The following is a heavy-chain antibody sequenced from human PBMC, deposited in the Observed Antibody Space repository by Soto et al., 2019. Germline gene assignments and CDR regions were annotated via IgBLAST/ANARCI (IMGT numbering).Heavy chain of an antibody. Sequence: TSETLSLTCAVSGGYISSSNWWSWVRQPPGKGLEWIGEIYHSGSTNYNPSLKSRVTISVDKSKNQFSLKLSSVTAADTAVYYCARAVRWSYGEATSFDYWGQGTLVTVSS. J-gene: IGHJ4*02. V-gene: IGHV4-4*02. D-gene: IGHD4-17*01. CDR1: GGYISSSNW. CDR3: ARAVRWSYGEATSFDY. CDR2: IYHSGST.